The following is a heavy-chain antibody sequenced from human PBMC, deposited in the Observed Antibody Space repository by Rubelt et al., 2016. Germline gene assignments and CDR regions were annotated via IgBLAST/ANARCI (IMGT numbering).Heavy chain of an antibody. CDR1: GFTFSDHY. Sequence: GGLVQPGRSLRLSCAASGFTFSDHYMDWVRQAPGKGLEWVGRTRNKAKGYTTEYAASVKGRFTISRDDSKNSLYLQMNSLKTEDTAVYYCTRLRRDEGDEMDGFDYWGQGTLVTVSS. CDR2: TRNKAKGYTT. CDR3: TRLRRDEGDEMDGFDY. V-gene: IGHV3-72*01. D-gene: IGHD5-24*01. J-gene: IGHJ4*02.